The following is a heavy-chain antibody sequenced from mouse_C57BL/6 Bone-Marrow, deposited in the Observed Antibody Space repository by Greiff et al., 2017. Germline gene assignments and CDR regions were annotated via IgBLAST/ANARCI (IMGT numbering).Heavy chain of an antibody. CDR3: ASSLPPAWVAY. V-gene: IGHV1-81*01. CDR2: IYPRSGNT. CDR1: GYTFTSYG. D-gene: IGHD2-1*01. Sequence: VQLQQSGAELARPGASVKLSCKASGYTFTSYGISWVKQRTGQGLEWIGEIYPRSGNTYYNEKFKGKATLTADKSSSTADMVHRSLTSEDSAVYFCASSLPPAWVAYWGQGTLVTVSA. J-gene: IGHJ3*01.